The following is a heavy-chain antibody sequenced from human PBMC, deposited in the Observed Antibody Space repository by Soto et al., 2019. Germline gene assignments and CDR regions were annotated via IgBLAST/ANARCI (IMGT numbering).Heavy chain of an antibody. CDR3: ASTYYYDSSGYYSVPY. V-gene: IGHV1-69*13. J-gene: IGHJ4*02. CDR1: GGTFSSYA. CDR2: IIPIFGTA. Sequence: GASVKVSCKASGGTFSSYAISWVRQAPGQGLEWMGGIIPIFGTASYAQKFQGRVTITADESTSTAYMELSSLRSEDTAVYYCASTYYYDSSGYYSVPYWGQGTLVTVSS. D-gene: IGHD3-22*01.